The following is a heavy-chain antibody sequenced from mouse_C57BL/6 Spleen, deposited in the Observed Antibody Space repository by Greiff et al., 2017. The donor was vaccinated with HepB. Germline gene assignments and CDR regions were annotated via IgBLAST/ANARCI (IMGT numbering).Heavy chain of an antibody. V-gene: IGHV1-64*01. J-gene: IGHJ3*01. D-gene: IGHD4-1*01. CDR1: GYTFTSYW. CDR3: ARRGWDEGGFAY. Sequence: VQLQQPGAELVKPGASVKLSCKASGYTFTSYWMHWVKQRPGQGLEWIGMIHPNSGSTNYNEKFKSKATLTVDKSSSTAYMQLSSLTSEDSAVYYCARRGWDEGGFAYWGQGTLVTVSA. CDR2: IHPNSGST.